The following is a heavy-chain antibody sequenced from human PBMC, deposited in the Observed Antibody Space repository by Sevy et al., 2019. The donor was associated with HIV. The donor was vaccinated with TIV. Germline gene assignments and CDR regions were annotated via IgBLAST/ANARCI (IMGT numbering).Heavy chain of an antibody. Sequence: GGSLRLSCAASGFTFSSYGMHWVRQAPGKGLEWVAVISSDGNNRYYADSVKGRFTISRDDSKNTLYLQMNSLRAEDTAVYYCAKDGGYIVVAGPYYFHYWGQGTLVTVSS. CDR3: AKDGGYIVVAGPYYFHY. D-gene: IGHD6-19*01. J-gene: IGHJ4*02. CDR2: ISSDGNNR. V-gene: IGHV3-30*18. CDR1: GFTFSSYG.